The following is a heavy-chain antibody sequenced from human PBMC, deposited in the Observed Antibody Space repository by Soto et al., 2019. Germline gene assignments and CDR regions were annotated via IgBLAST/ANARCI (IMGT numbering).Heavy chain of an antibody. CDR2: IIPIFGTA. D-gene: IGHD6-6*01. CDR1: GGTFSSYA. CDR3: ARDQLSSSSSERAEYFQH. Sequence: QVQLVQSGAEVKKPGSSVKVSCKASGGTFSSYAISWVRQAPGQGLEWMGGIIPIFGTANYAQKFQGRVTLVAAGSTSTAYMELSSLRSEDTAVYYCARDQLSSSSSERAEYFQHWGQGTLVTVSS. V-gene: IGHV1-69*12. J-gene: IGHJ1*01.